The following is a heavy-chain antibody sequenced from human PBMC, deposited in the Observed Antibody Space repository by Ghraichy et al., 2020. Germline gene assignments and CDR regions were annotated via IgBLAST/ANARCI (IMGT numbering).Heavy chain of an antibody. V-gene: IGHV3-48*02. CDR3: ARDRFPWLPPLD. CDR2: IGSSSSTT. D-gene: IGHD6-19*01. J-gene: IGHJ1*01. Sequence: GGSLRLSCAALGFTFTRSGMNWVRQAPGKGLEWVAYIGSSSSTTYYGDSVKGRFTISRDNAKNSVYLQMSSLRDEDTAVYYCARDRFPWLPPLDWGQG. CDR1: GFTFTRSG.